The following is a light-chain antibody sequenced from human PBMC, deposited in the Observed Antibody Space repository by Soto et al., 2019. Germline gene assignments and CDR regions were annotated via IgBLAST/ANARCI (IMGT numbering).Light chain of an antibody. CDR3: QFYGSSLIT. J-gene: IGKJ5*01. Sequence: GDGVTITCRASQSISKRLAWYQQKPGKAPKYLIYDASSLDSGAPSRFSGSGSGTEFTLSISSLQPDDFAIYYCQFYGSSLITVGQGTRLEIK. V-gene: IGKV1-5*01. CDR1: QSISKR. CDR2: DAS.